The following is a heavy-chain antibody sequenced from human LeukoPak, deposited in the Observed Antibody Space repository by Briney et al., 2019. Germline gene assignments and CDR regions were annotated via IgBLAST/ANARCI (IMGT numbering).Heavy chain of an antibody. J-gene: IGHJ3*02. CDR2: INPGDSDT. CDR1: GYSFTSYW. CDR3: ARPEEHGDYVHDAFDI. Sequence: GESLKISCKGSGYSFTSYWIGWVRQMPGKGLEWLGIINPGDSDTRYSPSFQGQVTISADKSISTANLQWSSLKASDTAMYYCARPEEHGDYVHDAFDIWGQGTMVTVSS. D-gene: IGHD4-17*01. V-gene: IGHV5-51*01.